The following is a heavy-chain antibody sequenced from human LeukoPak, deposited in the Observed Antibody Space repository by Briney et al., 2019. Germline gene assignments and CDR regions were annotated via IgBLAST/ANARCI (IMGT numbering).Heavy chain of an antibody. J-gene: IGHJ3*02. D-gene: IGHD5-18*01. V-gene: IGHV5-51*01. CDR3: ARVSGGYSYGYDAFDI. CDR1: GYSFTSYW. Sequence: GESLKISCKGSGYSFTSYWIGWVRQMPGKGLEWIGIIYPGDSDTRYSPSFQGQVTISADKSISTAYLQWSSLKASDTAMYYCARVSGGYSYGYDAFDIWGQGTMVTVSS. CDR2: IYPGDSDT.